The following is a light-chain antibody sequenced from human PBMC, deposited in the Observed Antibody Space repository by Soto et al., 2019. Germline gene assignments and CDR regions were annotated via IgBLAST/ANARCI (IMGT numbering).Light chain of an antibody. CDR1: QSVSSY. CDR2: DAS. Sequence: EIVLTQSPATLSLSPGERATLSCRASQSVSSYLAWYQQKPGQAPRLLIYDASNRATGIPARFSGSGSGTDFTLTISSLEPADFAVYYCQQRSNRTTFCQGTKVEIK. CDR3: QQRSNRTT. V-gene: IGKV3-11*01. J-gene: IGKJ1*01.